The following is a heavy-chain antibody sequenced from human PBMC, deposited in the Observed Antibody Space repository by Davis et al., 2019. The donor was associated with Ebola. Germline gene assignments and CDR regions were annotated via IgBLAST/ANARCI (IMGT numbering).Heavy chain of an antibody. D-gene: IGHD2-15*01. J-gene: IGHJ4*02. CDR1: GGSFSGYY. V-gene: IGHV4-34*01. CDR2: INHSGST. CDR3: ARVPCSGGSCYSVFDY. Sequence: PSETLSLTCAVYGGSFSGYYWSWIRQPPGKGLEWIGEINHSGSTNYNPSLKSRVTISVDTSKNQFSLKLSSVTAADTAVYYCARVPCSGGSCYSVFDYWGQGTLVTVSS.